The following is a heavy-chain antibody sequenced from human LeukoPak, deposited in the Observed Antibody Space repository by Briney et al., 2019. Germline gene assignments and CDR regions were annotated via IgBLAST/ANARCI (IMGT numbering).Heavy chain of an antibody. Sequence: SETLSLTCTVSGGSISSSSYYWGWIRQPPGKGLEWIGSIYYSGSTNYSPSLKSRVTISVKTSKNQFSLKLRSVTAADTAVYYCARVTGYTIEDYFDYWGQGTLVTVSS. CDR2: IYYSGST. CDR1: GGSISSSSYY. V-gene: IGHV4-39*07. CDR3: ARVTGYTIEDYFDY. J-gene: IGHJ4*02. D-gene: IGHD3-9*01.